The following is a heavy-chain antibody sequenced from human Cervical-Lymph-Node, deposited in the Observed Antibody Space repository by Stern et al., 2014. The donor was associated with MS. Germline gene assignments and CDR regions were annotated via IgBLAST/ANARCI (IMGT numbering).Heavy chain of an antibody. Sequence: VQLVESGGGGVQPGRSLRLSCAASGFTFSSYGMHWVRQAPGKGLEWVAIIWYDGSNKYYADSVKGRFTISRHSSKNTLYLQMNSLRAEDTAVYYCAREGGNTAEYFQHWGQGTLVTVSS. CDR1: GFTFSSYG. V-gene: IGHV3-33*01. CDR3: AREGGNTAEYFQH. CDR2: IWYDGSNK. D-gene: IGHD4-23*01. J-gene: IGHJ1*01.